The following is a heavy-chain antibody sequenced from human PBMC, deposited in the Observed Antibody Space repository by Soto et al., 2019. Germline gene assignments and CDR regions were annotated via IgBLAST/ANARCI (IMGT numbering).Heavy chain of an antibody. Sequence: GGSLRLSCAASGFTFSSYAMSWVRQAPGKGLEWVSAISGSGGSTYYADSVKGRFTISRDNSKNTLYLQMNSLRAEDTAVYYCAKDDRSGYYYDSSGYYYGFDYWGQGTLVTVSS. V-gene: IGHV3-23*01. CDR3: AKDDRSGYYYDSSGYYYGFDY. CDR2: ISGSGGST. CDR1: GFTFSSYA. D-gene: IGHD3-22*01. J-gene: IGHJ4*02.